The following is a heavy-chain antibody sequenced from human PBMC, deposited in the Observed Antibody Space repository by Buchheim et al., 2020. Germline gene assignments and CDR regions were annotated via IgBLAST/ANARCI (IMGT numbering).Heavy chain of an antibody. Sequence: EVQLVESGGGLVQPGGSLRLSCAASGFTFNTYEMMWVRQAPGKGLEWVSYITDCCATIYYADSVKGRFTISNDKPQNSLYLSMDSLRVEDTGVYYCARDVLLHEGVDYWGRGTL. J-gene: IGHJ4*02. V-gene: IGHV3-48*03. CDR1: GFTFNTYE. CDR3: ARDVLLHEGVDY. CDR2: ITDCCATI. D-gene: IGHD2/OR15-2a*01.